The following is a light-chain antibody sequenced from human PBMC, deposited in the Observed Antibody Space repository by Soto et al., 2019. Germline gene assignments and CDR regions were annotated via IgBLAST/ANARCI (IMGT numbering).Light chain of an antibody. Sequence: IQMTQSPSSLSAYVGGRVTITCRASQDIASRLAWFQQKPGEAPKSLIYAASNLQSGVPSKFRASGSGTHFTLTISSLQPEDFATYYCQQYDIYPWTFGQGTKVE. J-gene: IGKJ1*01. CDR1: QDIASR. CDR2: AAS. V-gene: IGKV1-16*02. CDR3: QQYDIYPWT.